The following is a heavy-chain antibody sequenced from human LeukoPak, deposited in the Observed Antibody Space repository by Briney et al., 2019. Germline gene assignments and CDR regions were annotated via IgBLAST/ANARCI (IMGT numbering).Heavy chain of an antibody. CDR2: ISGSGGST. J-gene: IGHJ4*02. Sequence: GGTLRLSCAASGFTFSSYGMSWVRQAPGKGLEWVSAISGSGGSTYYADSVKGRFTISRDNSKNMLYLEVISLTADDTAVYYCAKDDAWLRFGEWSQGTLVTVSS. D-gene: IGHD3-10*01. CDR1: GFTFSSYG. CDR3: AKDDAWLRFGE. V-gene: IGHV3-23*01.